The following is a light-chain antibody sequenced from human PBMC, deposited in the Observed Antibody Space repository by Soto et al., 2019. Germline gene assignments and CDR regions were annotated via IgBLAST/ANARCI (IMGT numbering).Light chain of an antibody. CDR3: MQVLQTPLT. Sequence: DIVMTQSPLSLPVTPGEPASIYCRSSPSLLYSNGYNYVDWHLQKPGQPPQLLNFLVSSPASGVPYRFNGRGSGIDFTQRITTGEAEDVGVYYCMQVLQTPLTFGGGTKLQIK. J-gene: IGKJ4*01. CDR2: LVS. CDR1: PSLLYSNGYNY. V-gene: IGKV2-28*01.